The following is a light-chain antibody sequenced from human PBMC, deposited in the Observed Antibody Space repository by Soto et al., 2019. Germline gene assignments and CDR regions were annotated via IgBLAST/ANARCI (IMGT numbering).Light chain of an antibody. CDR2: EVN. CDR1: SSDVGGYNY. V-gene: IGLV2-14*01. CDR3: SSYTSRTTLNV. J-gene: IGLJ1*01. Sequence: ALAQPASVSGSPGQSITISCTGTSSDVGGYNYVSWYQHHPGKAPKLMIYEVNNRPSGVSNRFSGSKSGNTASLTISGLQAEDEADYYCSSYTSRTTLNVFGSGTKVTVL.